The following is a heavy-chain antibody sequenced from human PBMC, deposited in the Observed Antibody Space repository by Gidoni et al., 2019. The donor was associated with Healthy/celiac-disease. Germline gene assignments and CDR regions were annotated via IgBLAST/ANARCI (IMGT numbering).Heavy chain of an antibody. CDR3: AREGAWGSGYYSFDY. J-gene: IGHJ4*02. D-gene: IGHD3-3*01. CDR2: ISAYNGNT. CDR1: GYTLTSYG. Sequence: QVQLVQSGAEVKKPGASVKVSCKASGYTLTSYGISWVRQAPGQGLEWMGLISAYNGNTNYAQKLQGRVTMTTNTSTSTASMELRSLRSDDTAVYDCAREGAWGSGYYSFDYWGQGTLVTVSS. V-gene: IGHV1-18*04.